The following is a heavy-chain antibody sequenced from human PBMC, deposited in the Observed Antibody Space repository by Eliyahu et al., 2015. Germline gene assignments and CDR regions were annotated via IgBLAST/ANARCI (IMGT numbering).Heavy chain of an antibody. D-gene: IGHD2-15*01. Sequence: EVQLVESGGGLVKPGGSLRLSCAASGFTFSNAWMSWVRPAPGEGAEWVGRIKSKTDGGTTDNAAPVKGRFTISRDDSKNTLYLQMNSLKTEDTAVYYCATGVEGYRSGLNWGQGTLVTVSS. CDR1: GFTFSNAW. V-gene: IGHV3-15*01. J-gene: IGHJ4*02. CDR3: ATGVEGYRSGLN. CDR2: IKSKTDGGTT.